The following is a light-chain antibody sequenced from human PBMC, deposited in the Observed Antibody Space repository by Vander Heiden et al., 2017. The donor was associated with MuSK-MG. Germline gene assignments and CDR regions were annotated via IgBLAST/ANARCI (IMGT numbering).Light chain of an antibody. J-gene: IGLJ2*01. V-gene: IGLV1-40*01. CDR2: GNS. CDR3: QSYDSSLSGVV. Sequence: QSVLTQPPSVSEAPGQRGTIYCTGSSSNIGAGYDVHWYQQLPGTAPKLLIYGNSNRPSGVPDRFSGSKSGTSASLAITGLQAEDEADYYCQSYDSSLSGVVFGGGTKLTVL. CDR1: SSNIGAGYD.